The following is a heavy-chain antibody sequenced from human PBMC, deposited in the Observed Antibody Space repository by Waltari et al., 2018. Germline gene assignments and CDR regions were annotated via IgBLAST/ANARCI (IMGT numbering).Heavy chain of an antibody. CDR1: GFTFSSYW. Sequence: EVQLVESGGGLVQPGGSLRLSCAASGFTFSSYWMSWVRQAPGKGLEWVDNIKQDGSEKYYVDSVKGRFTISRDNAKNSLYLQMNSLRAEDTAVYYCARGGRWLRSRDFDYWGQGTLVTVSS. CDR3: ARGGRWLRSRDFDY. D-gene: IGHD5-12*01. CDR2: IKQDGSEK. V-gene: IGHV3-7*04. J-gene: IGHJ4*02.